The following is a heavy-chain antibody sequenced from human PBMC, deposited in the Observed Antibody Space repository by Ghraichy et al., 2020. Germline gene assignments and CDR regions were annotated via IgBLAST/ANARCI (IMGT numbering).Heavy chain of an antibody. D-gene: IGHD1-14*01. J-gene: IGHJ6*02. Sequence: SETLSLTCAVYGGSFSGYYWSWIRQPPGKGLEWIGEINHSGSTNYNPSLKSRVTISVDTSKNQFSLKLSSVTAADTAVYYCARGARGSRNRFFNDGMDVWGQGTTVTVSS. CDR2: INHSGST. CDR3: ARGARGSRNRFFNDGMDV. CDR1: GGSFSGYY. V-gene: IGHV4-34*01.